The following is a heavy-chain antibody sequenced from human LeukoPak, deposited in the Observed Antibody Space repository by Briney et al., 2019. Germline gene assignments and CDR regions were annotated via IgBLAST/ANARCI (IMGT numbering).Heavy chain of an antibody. Sequence: PGGSLRLSCSASGFTFSSYAMHWVRQAPGKGLEYVSAISSNGGSTYYADSVKGRFTISRDNSKNTLYLQMSSLRAEDTAVYYCVKATYYDYVWGGYRSWGQGTLVTVSS. D-gene: IGHD3-16*02. CDR3: VKATYYDYVWGGYRS. CDR2: ISSNGGST. J-gene: IGHJ5*02. CDR1: GFTFSSYA. V-gene: IGHV3-64D*06.